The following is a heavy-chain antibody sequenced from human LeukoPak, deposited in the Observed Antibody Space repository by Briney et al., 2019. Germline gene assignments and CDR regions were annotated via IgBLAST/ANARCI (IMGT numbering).Heavy chain of an antibody. D-gene: IGHD6-6*01. Sequence: SETLSLTCTVSGGSISSYYWSWIRQPAGKGLEWIGRIYTSGSTNYNPSLKSRVTMSVDTSKNQFSLKLSSVTAADTAVYYRAGISSSSGLDYFDYWGQGTLVTVSS. J-gene: IGHJ4*02. V-gene: IGHV4-4*07. CDR2: IYTSGST. CDR3: AGISSSSGLDYFDY. CDR1: GGSISSYY.